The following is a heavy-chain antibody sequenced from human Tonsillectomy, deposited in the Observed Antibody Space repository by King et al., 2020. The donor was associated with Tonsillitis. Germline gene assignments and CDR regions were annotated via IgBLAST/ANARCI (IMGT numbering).Heavy chain of an antibody. CDR1: GFTFSSYA. J-gene: IGHJ2*01. V-gene: IGHV3-23*04. CDR2: ISDNGGST. D-gene: IGHD6-19*01. CDR3: AKPPRYSSGWSDWYFDL. Sequence: VQLVGSGGDLVQPGGSLRLSCAASGFTFSSYAMNWVRQAPGKGLEWVSGISDNGGSTYYADSVKGRFTISRDNSKNTLYMQMNSLRAEDTAVYYCAKPPRYSSGWSDWYFDLWGRGTLVTVSS.